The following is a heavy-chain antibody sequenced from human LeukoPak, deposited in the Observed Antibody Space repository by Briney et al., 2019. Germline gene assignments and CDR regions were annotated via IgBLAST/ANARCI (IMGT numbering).Heavy chain of an antibody. D-gene: IGHD3-9*01. CDR1: GYTFAAYY. CDR2: ISAYNGNT. Sequence: ASVKVSCKASGYTFAAYYMYWVRQAPGQGLEWMGWISAYNGNTNYAQKLQGRVTMTTDTSTSTAYMELRSLRSDDTAVYYCARVGPVLRYFDWLFPLDYWGQGTLVTVSS. J-gene: IGHJ4*02. CDR3: ARVGPVLRYFDWLFPLDY. V-gene: IGHV1-18*04.